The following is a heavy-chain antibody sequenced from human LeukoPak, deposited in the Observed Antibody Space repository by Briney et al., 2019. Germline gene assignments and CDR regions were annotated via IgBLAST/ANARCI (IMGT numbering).Heavy chain of an antibody. V-gene: IGHV3-74*01. D-gene: IGHD3-16*01. CDR3: ARGGSYGSGHWFDP. J-gene: IGHJ5*02. CDR1: GFTFSSYV. CDR2: INSDGSIT. Sequence: GGSLRLSCAASGFTFSSYVMHWVRQVPGKGLLWVSRINSDGSITNYADSVKGRFTISRDNAKNTLYLQMNSLRVEDMAVYYCARGGSYGSGHWFDPWGQGTLVTVSS.